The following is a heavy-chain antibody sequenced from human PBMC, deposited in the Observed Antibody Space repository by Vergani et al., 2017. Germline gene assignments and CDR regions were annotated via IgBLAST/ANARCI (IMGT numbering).Heavy chain of an antibody. CDR3: ATVMTAVTKPLFHS. Sequence: VQLQESGPGLVKPSQTLSLTCVVSGDPISSDDYYWSWVRQTPEKGLEWIGYNYHDGTTYYHPSLKSRFIISVETSKNQFSLNLISVTATNTAVYYCATVMTAVTKPLFHSWGQGLVVTVSS. CDR1: GDPISSDDYY. J-gene: IGHJ4*02. V-gene: IGHV4-30-4*08. D-gene: IGHD2-21*02. CDR2: NYHDGTT.